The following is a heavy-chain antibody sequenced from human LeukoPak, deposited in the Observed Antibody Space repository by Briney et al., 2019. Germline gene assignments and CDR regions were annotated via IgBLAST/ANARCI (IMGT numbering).Heavy chain of an antibody. Sequence: SETLSLTCTVSGGSISSYYWSWIRQPPGKGLEWIGYIYYSGSTNYNPSLKSRVTISVDTSKNQFSLKLSSVTAADTAVYYCARHRNDYVWGSYRPHKWDYFDYWGQGTLVTVSS. V-gene: IGHV4-59*08. CDR2: IYYSGST. CDR3: ARHRNDYVWGSYRPHKWDYFDY. CDR1: GGSISSYY. J-gene: IGHJ4*02. D-gene: IGHD3-16*02.